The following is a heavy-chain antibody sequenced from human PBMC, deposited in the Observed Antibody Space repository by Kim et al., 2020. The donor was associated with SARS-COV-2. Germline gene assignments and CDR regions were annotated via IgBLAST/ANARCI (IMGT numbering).Heavy chain of an antibody. CDR2: ISAYNGNT. D-gene: IGHD3-3*01. CDR1: GYTFTSYG. Sequence: ASVKVSCKASGYTFTSYGISWVRQAPGQGLEWMGWISAYNGNTNYAQKLQGRVTMTTDTSTSTAYMELRSLRSDDTAVYYCARDSTPTYDFWSGYYPGFGYYYYGMDVWGQGTTVTVSS. J-gene: IGHJ6*02. CDR3: ARDSTPTYDFWSGYYPGFGYYYYGMDV. V-gene: IGHV1-18*01.